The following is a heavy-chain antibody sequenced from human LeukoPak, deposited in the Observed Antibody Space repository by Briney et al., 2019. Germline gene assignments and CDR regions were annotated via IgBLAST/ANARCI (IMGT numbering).Heavy chain of an antibody. CDR1: GFTVRSNY. CDR2: IYSGGST. J-gene: IGHJ6*02. CDR3: ARDLDDSSGYPIYYYGMDV. D-gene: IGHD3-22*01. Sequence: PGGSLRLSCAASGFTVRSNYMSWVRQAPGKGLEWVSVIYSGGSTYYADSVKGRFTISRGNSKNTLYLQMNSLRAEDTAVYYCARDLDDSSGYPIYYYGMDVWGQGTTVTVSS. V-gene: IGHV3-66*01.